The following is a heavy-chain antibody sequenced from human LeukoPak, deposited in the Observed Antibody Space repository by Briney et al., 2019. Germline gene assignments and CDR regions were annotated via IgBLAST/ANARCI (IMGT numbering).Heavy chain of an antibody. V-gene: IGHV1-69*04. Sequence: SVKVSCKASGGTFSSYAISWVRQAPGQGLEWMGRIIPIFGIANYAQKFQGRVTITADKSTSTAYMELSSLRSEDTAVYYRARDLAKDYYDSSGYPPDYWGQGTLVTVSS. J-gene: IGHJ4*02. CDR3: ARDLAKDYYDSSGYPPDY. CDR2: IIPIFGIA. CDR1: GGTFSSYA. D-gene: IGHD3-22*01.